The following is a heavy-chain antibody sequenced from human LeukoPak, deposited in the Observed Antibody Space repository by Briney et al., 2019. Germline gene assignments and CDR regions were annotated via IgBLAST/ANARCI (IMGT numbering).Heavy chain of an antibody. Sequence: GGSLRLSCAASGFTVSRNYMSWVRQAPGKGLEWVAVIYSGGSTFYADSVKGRFTISRDNSKNTLYLQMNNLRPEDTAVYYCATDNSNGGGSIDDWGKGTLVTVSS. D-gene: IGHD1-1*01. CDR3: ATDNSNGGGSIDD. CDR2: IYSGGST. CDR1: GFTVSRNY. V-gene: IGHV3-66*02. J-gene: IGHJ4*02.